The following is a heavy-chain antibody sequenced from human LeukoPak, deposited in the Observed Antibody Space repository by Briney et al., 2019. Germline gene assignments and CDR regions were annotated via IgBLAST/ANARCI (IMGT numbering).Heavy chain of an antibody. J-gene: IGHJ3*02. CDR3: ARARLLWATHDAFDI. CDR2: ISSNGGST. V-gene: IGHV3-64*01. Sequence: GGSLRLSCAASGFTFSSYAMLWVRQAPGQGLEYVSVISSNGGSTYYANSVKGRFTIPRDNSKNTLYLQMGSLRTEDMAVYYCARARLLWATHDAFDIWGQGTMVTVSS. D-gene: IGHD3-10*01. CDR1: GFTFSSYA.